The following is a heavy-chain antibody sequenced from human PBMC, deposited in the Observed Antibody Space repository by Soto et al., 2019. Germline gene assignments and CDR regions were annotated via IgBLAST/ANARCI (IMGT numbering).Heavy chain of an antibody. CDR2: ISYDGTDK. D-gene: IGHD6-19*01. CDR3: AKDFGAWSDS. V-gene: IGHV3-30*04. Sequence: PGGSLRLSCTGSGFPFDDFAINWVRQAPAKGPEWVALISYDGTDKYYADSVKGRFSISRDNSKQTLSLQMDSLRPEDTAVYYCAKDFGAWSDSWGQGTLVTVSS. J-gene: IGHJ5*02. CDR1: GFPFDDFA.